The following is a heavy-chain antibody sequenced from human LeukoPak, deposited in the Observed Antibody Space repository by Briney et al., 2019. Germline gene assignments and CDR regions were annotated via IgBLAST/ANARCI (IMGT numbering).Heavy chain of an antibody. Sequence: GGSLRLSCIASGFAFNSYEMNWVRQAPGKGLEWVSYIISSGSIKHYADYVKGRFTISRDNAKNSLYLQMNSLRAEDTAVYYCARARYTSGWETLDYWGQGTLVTVSS. V-gene: IGHV3-48*03. D-gene: IGHD6-19*01. CDR1: GFAFNSYE. CDR2: IISSGSIK. J-gene: IGHJ4*02. CDR3: ARARYTSGWETLDY.